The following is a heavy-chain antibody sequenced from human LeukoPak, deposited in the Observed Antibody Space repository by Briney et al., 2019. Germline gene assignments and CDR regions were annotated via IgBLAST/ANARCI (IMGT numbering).Heavy chain of an antibody. CDR3: ARGPNSNRSGLDF. J-gene: IGHJ4*02. Sequence: GGSLRLSCTASGFSFSGHWMHWARQLPGKGLVWVSRISPTGSTTSYADSVKGRFTVSRDNAKNTLYLQVNNLRAEDTAVCYCARGPNSNRSGLDFWGQGTLLTVSP. CDR2: ISPTGSTT. D-gene: IGHD1-14*01. V-gene: IGHV3-74*01. CDR1: GFSFSGHW.